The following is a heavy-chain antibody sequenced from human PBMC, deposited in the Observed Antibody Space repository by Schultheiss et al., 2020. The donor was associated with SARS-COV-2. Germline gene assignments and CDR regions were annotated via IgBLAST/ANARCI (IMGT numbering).Heavy chain of an antibody. CDR3: AREERGLQLWDLDY. CDR2: IRSSGRDI. Sequence: GGSLRLSCATSGFTFSSNGMHWVRQAPGKGLEFVASIRSSGRDIYYADSVRGRFTISRDNAKNSLYLQMSSLRAEDTAVYYCAREERGLQLWDLDYWGQGALVTVSS. CDR1: GFTFSSNG. D-gene: IGHD5-18*01. V-gene: IGHV3-21*04. J-gene: IGHJ4*02.